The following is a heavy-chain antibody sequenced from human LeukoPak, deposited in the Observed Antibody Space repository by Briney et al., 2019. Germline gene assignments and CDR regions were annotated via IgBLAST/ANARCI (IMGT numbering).Heavy chain of an antibody. J-gene: IGHJ4*02. CDR1: GGSVSNYY. CDR3: ARVTYYDSSGYSFPDY. Sequence: SETLSLTCTVSGGSVSNYYWSWIRQSPGKGLEWIGYIYYTETSYNPSLKSRVTISADTSKNQFSLKLYSVTAADTAVYYCARVTYYDSSGYSFPDYWGQGTLVTVSS. V-gene: IGHV4-59*02. D-gene: IGHD3-22*01. CDR2: IYYTET.